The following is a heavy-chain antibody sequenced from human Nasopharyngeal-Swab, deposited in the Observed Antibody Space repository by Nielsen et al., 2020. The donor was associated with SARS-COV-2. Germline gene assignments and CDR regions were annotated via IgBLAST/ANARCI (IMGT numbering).Heavy chain of an antibody. Sequence: SETLSLTCTVSGGSISSGSYYWSWIRQPAGKGLGWIGRIYTSGSTNYNPSLKSRVTISVDTSKNQFSLKLSSVTAADTAVYYCARTTLYGDYDKLDFDYWGQGTLVTVSS. CDR1: GGSISSGSYY. CDR3: ARTTLYGDYDKLDFDY. J-gene: IGHJ4*02. CDR2: IYTSGST. D-gene: IGHD4-17*01. V-gene: IGHV4-61*02.